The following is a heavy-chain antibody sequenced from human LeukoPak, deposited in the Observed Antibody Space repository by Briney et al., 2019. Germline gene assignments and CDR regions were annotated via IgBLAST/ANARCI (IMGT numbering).Heavy chain of an antibody. D-gene: IGHD6-6*01. J-gene: IGHJ4*02. CDR3: ARGAYSSLDGVDY. V-gene: IGHV1-69*04. CDR2: IIPILGIA. CDR1: GGTFSSYA. Sequence: SVKVSCKASGGTFSSYAISWVRQAPGQGLEWMGRIIPILGIANYAQKFQGRVTITADKSASTAYMELSSLRSEDTAVYYCARGAYSSLDGVDYWGQGTLVTVSS.